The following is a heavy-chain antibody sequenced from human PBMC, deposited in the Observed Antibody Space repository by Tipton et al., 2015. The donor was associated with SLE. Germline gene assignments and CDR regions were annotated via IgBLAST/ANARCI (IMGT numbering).Heavy chain of an antibody. V-gene: IGHV4-59*01. Sequence: LRLSCTVSGGSINTYFWSWIRQPPGKGLEWIGYVYGSGSTHYNPSLTSRVTMSVDTSKNQFSLRLTSVTAADTAVYYCAREARYSGSYYKWFDTWGQGILVTVSP. J-gene: IGHJ5*02. CDR3: AREARYSGSYYKWFDT. CDR2: VYGSGST. D-gene: IGHD1-26*01. CDR1: GGSINTYF.